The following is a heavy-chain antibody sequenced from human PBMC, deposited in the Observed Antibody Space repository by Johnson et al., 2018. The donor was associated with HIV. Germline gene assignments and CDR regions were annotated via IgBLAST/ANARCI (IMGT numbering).Heavy chain of an antibody. V-gene: IGHV3-15*01. CDR1: GFSFTNAW. CDR3: TGGRDLRAFDI. Sequence: VQLVESGGGLVKPGGSLRISYAASGFSFTNAWMSWVRQGPGKGLEWVGRIKSKGDGGTTDYAAPVKGRFYISRDDSKSITFLQMDSLKTEDTGMYYCTGGRDLRAFDIWGQGTMVTVSS. D-gene: IGHD3-16*01. CDR2: IKSKGDGGTT. J-gene: IGHJ3*02.